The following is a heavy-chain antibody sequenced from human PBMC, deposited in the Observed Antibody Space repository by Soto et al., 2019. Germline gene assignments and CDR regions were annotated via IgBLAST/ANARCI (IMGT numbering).Heavy chain of an antibody. CDR2: ISAYNGNT. Sequence: QVQLVQSGAEVKKPGASVKVSCKASGYTFTSYGISWVRQAPGQGLEWMGWISAYNGNTNYAQKLQGRVTMTTGTSASTAYMELRSLISDDTAVYYCARVSRTSGSYGGALDYWGQGTLVTASS. D-gene: IGHD1-26*01. J-gene: IGHJ4*02. V-gene: IGHV1-18*01. CDR1: GYTFTSYG. CDR3: ARVSRTSGSYGGALDY.